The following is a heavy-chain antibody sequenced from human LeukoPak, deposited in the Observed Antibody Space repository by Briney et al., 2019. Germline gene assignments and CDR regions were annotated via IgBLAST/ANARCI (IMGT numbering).Heavy chain of an antibody. CDR2: IYHSGST. V-gene: IGHV4-38-2*02. J-gene: IGHJ3*02. Sequence: KPSETLSLTCTVSGYSISSGYYWGCIRQPPGKVLEWIGSIYHSGSTYYNPSLKSRVTISVDTCKNQFSLKLSAVTAADTAVYYCARVAPDAAFDIWGQGTMVTVSS. D-gene: IGHD3-3*02. CDR1: GYSISSGYY. CDR3: ARVAPDAAFDI.